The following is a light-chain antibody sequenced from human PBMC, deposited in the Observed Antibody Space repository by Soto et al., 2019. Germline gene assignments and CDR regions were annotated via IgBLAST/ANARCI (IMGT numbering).Light chain of an antibody. J-gene: IGKJ4*01. Sequence: EIALTQSPATLSLSPGQRATLSCRASQSVSRYLAWYQQKPGQAPRLLIYDASNRATGIPARFSGSGSGTDFTLTINSLQSEDFAVYYCQRYNNWPLTFGGGTKVEN. CDR2: DAS. CDR3: QRYNNWPLT. CDR1: QSVSRY. V-gene: IGKV3-11*01.